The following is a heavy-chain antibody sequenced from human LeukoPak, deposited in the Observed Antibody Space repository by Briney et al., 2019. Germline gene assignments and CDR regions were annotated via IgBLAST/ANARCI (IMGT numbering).Heavy chain of an antibody. Sequence: ASVKVSCKASGYTFTGYYIHWVRQAPGQGLEWMGRINPNSGGTNYAQEFQGRVTMTRDTSISTAYMELSRLRSDDTAVYYCALIVVAGTRFDYWGQGTLVTVSS. J-gene: IGHJ4*02. CDR2: INPNSGGT. CDR3: ALIVVAGTRFDY. CDR1: GYTFTGYY. D-gene: IGHD6-19*01. V-gene: IGHV1-2*06.